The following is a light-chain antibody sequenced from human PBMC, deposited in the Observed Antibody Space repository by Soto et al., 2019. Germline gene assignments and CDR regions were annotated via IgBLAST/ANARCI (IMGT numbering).Light chain of an antibody. CDR1: QSISSW. CDR3: QQYSTYPWT. Sequence: DIQMTQSPSTLSASVGDRVTITCRASQSISSWLAWYQQKPGKAPKVLIFDASSLESGVPSRFSGSGSATEFTLTISSLQPDDFATYSCQQYSTYPWTFGQGTKVDIK. V-gene: IGKV1-5*01. J-gene: IGKJ1*01. CDR2: DAS.